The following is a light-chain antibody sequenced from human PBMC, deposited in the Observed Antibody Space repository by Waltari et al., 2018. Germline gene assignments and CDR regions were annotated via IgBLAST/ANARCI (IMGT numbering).Light chain of an antibody. V-gene: IGKV3-20*01. CDR2: GTS. CDR1: QTVSSSY. J-gene: IGKJ2*01. CDR3: QQYGSSPT. Sequence: EVVLTQSPGTLSLSPGERATLSCRASQTVSSSYLAWYQQKPGQAPRLLIYGTSSRATGIPDRFSVSGSGTDLTLTISRLKPEDFAVYYCQQYGSSPTFGQGTKLEIK.